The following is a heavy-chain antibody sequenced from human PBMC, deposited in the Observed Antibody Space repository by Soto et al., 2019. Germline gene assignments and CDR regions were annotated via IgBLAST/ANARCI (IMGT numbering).Heavy chain of an antibody. V-gene: IGHV4-34*01. CDR3: ARFRRGGSYYQGYYYGMDV. D-gene: IGHD1-26*01. Sequence: SETLSLTCAVYGGSFSGYYWSWIRQPPGKGLEWIGEINHSGSTNYNPSLKSRVTISVDTSKNQFSLKPSSVTAADTAVYYCARFRRGGSYYQGYYYGMDVWGQGTTVTVS. CDR1: GGSFSGYY. CDR2: INHSGST. J-gene: IGHJ6*02.